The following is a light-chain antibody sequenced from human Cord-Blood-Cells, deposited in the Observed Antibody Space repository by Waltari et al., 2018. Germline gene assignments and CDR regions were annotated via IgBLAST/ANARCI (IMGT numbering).Light chain of an antibody. Sequence: QSALTQPRSVSGSPGQSVTISCTGTSRAVGGYNYVSWYQQHPGKAPKLTIYDVSKRPSGVPDRFSGSKSGNTASLTISGLQAEDEADYYCCSYAGSYTWVFGGGTKLTVL. CDR3: CSYAGSYTWV. CDR1: SRAVGGYNY. CDR2: DVS. J-gene: IGLJ3*02. V-gene: IGLV2-11*01.